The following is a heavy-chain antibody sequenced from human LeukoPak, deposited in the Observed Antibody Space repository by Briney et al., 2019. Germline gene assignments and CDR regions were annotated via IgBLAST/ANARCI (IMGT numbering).Heavy chain of an antibody. V-gene: IGHV3-74*01. CDR3: AELGITMIGGV. J-gene: IGHJ6*04. D-gene: IGHD3-10*02. CDR1: GFTFSSYW. CDR2: INSDGSTT. Sequence: GGSLRLSCAASGFTFSSYWMHWVRQAPGKGLVWVSRINSDGSTTTYADSVKGRFTISRDNAKNTLYLQMNSLRAEDTAVYYCAELGITMIGGVWGKGTTVTISS.